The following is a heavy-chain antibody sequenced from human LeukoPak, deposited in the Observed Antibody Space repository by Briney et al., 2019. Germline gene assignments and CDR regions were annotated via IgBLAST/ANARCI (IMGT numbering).Heavy chain of an antibody. CDR3: ARQTGSGLFILP. J-gene: IGHJ4*02. CDR1: GGSIRNYY. V-gene: IGHV4-4*07. Sequence: SETLSLTCTVSGGSIRNYYWSWIRQPAGKGLEWIGRIYTSGSTNYNPSLKSRVTMSVDTSKNQFSLRLTSVTAADTAVYYCARQTGSGLFILPGGQGTLVTVSS. D-gene: IGHD3/OR15-3a*01. CDR2: IYTSGST.